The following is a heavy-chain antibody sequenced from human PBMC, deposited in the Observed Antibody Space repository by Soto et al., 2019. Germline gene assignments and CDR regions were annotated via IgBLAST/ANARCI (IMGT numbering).Heavy chain of an antibody. CDR3: VTDNDSGSYTRDAFDM. CDR1: GGTFSTYG. J-gene: IGHJ3*02. V-gene: IGHV1-69*01. D-gene: IGHD1-26*01. Sequence: QVRLVQSGAEVRQPGSSVKVSCKAAGGTFSTYGISWVRQARGQGLEWMGGVVPMMGAANYARRFQDIVTITADESTSTAYMDLSRLRSEDTAVYYCVTDNDSGSYTRDAFDMWGQGTMVTVSS. CDR2: VVPMMGAA.